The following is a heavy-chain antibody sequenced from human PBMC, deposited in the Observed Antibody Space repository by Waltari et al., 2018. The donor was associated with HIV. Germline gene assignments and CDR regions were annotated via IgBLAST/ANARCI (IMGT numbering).Heavy chain of an antibody. CDR1: GYTFTTYT. Sequence: QVQLVQSGAEVKKPGASVKVSCKASGYTFTTYTISWVRQAPGQGLEWMGWISPYNGNTNYAKKLQGRVTMTTDTSTTTAYLELRSLRSDDTAVYYCARDGGYHYSYYFDYWGQGTLVTVSS. D-gene: IGHD3-22*01. CDR3: ARDGGYHYSYYFDY. V-gene: IGHV1-18*01. J-gene: IGHJ4*02. CDR2: ISPYNGNT.